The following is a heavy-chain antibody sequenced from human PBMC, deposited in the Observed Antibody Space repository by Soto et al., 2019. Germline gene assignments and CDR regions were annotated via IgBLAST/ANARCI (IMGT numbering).Heavy chain of an antibody. D-gene: IGHD3-16*01. V-gene: IGHV1-69*13. CDR2: IIPIFGTA. CDR1: GGTFSSYA. J-gene: IGHJ4*02. Sequence: SVKVSCKASGGTFSSYAISWVRQAPGQGLEWMGGIIPIFGTANYAQKFQGRVTITADESTSTAYMELSSLRSEDTAVYYCASIGNETIDYVWGSPSLGYWGQGTLVTVSS. CDR3: ASIGNETIDYVWGSPSLGY.